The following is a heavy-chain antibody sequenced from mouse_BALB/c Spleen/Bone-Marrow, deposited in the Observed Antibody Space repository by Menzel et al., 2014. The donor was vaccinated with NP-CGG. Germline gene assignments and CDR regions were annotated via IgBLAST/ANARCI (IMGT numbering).Heavy chain of an antibody. J-gene: IGHJ4*01. CDR3: ARWEYYAMDY. D-gene: IGHD4-1*01. Sequence: VQLKESGAELVEPGASVKLSCTASGFNIKDTYMHWVKQRPEQGLEWIGRIDPANGNTKYDPKFQGKATITADTSSTTAYLQLSSLTSEDTAVYYCARWEYYAMDYWGQGTSVTVCS. CDR2: IDPANGNT. CDR1: GFNIKDTY. V-gene: IGHV14-3*02.